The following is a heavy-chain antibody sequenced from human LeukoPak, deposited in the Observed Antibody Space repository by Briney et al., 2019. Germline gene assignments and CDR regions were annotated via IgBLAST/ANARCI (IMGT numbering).Heavy chain of an antibody. CDR1: GGSISSYY. J-gene: IGHJ5*02. Sequence: SETLSLTCTVSGGSISSYYWSWIRQPAGKGLEWIGRIYTSGSTNYNPSLKSRVTMSVDTSKNQFSLKLSSVTAADTAVYYCAREYAGQQLLVLVSTDFWFDPWGQGTLVTVSS. V-gene: IGHV4-4*07. D-gene: IGHD6-13*01. CDR2: IYTSGST. CDR3: AREYAGQQLLVLVSTDFWFDP.